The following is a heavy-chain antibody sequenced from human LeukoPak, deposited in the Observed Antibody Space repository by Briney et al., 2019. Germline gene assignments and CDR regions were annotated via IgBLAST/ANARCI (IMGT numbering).Heavy chain of an antibody. Sequence: PSETLSLTCDVSGVSLNTGCYYWTWIRQPPGKGLGWIGYKYYSGSTRYNSSLRSRLTISLDTSKNQFSLRLTSVTAADTAVYYCARGRSYGFDFDSWGPGTLVIVSS. D-gene: IGHD5-18*01. J-gene: IGHJ4*02. CDR1: GVSLNTGCYY. CDR3: ARGRSYGFDFDS. CDR2: KYYSGST. V-gene: IGHV4-61*01.